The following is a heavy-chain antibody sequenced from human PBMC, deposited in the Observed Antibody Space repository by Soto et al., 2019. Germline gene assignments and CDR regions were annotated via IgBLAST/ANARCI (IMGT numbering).Heavy chain of an antibody. J-gene: IGHJ4*02. D-gene: IGHD6-19*01. CDR3: ARGLKYTSGWYFDY. V-gene: IGHV4-61*08. CDR1: GGSISSGGYY. Sequence: PSETLSLTCTVSGGSISSGGYYLSWIRQPPGKGLEWIGYIYYSGSTNYNPSLKSRVTISVDTSKNQFSLKLSSVTAADTAVYYCARGLKYTSGWYFDYWGQGSLVTVSS. CDR2: IYYSGST.